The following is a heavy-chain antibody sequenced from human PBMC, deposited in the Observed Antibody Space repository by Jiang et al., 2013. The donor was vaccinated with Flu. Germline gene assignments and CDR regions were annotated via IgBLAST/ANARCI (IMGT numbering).Heavy chain of an antibody. CDR3: AKDVRGSGSYLDY. CDR2: IVSSGASS. D-gene: IGHD3-10*01. V-gene: IGHV3-23*01. Sequence: QLLESGGGLVQPGGSLRLSCAASGFTFTSYAMSWVRQAPGKGLEWVSTIVSSGASSYYADSVKGRFTISRDNSKNTLYLQMNSLRADDTAVYYCAKDVRGSGSYLDYWGQGTLVTVSS. J-gene: IGHJ4*02. CDR1: GFTFTSYA.